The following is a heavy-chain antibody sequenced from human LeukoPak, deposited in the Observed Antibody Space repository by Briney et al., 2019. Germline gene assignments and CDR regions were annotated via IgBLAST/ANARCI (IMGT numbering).Heavy chain of an antibody. CDR2: VSGYNGNT. J-gene: IGHJ4*02. CDR1: EYAFINYG. D-gene: IGHD5-18*01. V-gene: IGHV1-18*01. Sequence: ASVKVSFKASEYAFINYGISWVRQAPGQGLEWMGWVSGYNGNTNYARKFQGRGTMTTDTSTSTAYMVLRSLRSDDTARYYCARVISPPRSMKNNYGIDFDYWGQGTLVTVSS. CDR3: ARVISPPRSMKNNYGIDFDY.